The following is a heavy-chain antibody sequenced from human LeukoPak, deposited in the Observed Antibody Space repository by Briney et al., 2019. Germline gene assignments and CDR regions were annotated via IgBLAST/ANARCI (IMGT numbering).Heavy chain of an antibody. V-gene: IGHV1-2*02. CDR2: INPNSGGT. CDR1: GYTFTGYY. Sequence: ASVKVSCKASGYTFTGYYMHWVRQAPGQGLEWMGWINPNSGGTNYAQKFQGRVTMTRDTPISTAYMELRRLGSDDTAAYYCARGFAEEGTTTGAFDIWGHGTMVTVSS. J-gene: IGHJ3*02. D-gene: IGHD1-7*01. CDR3: ARGFAEEGTTTGAFDI.